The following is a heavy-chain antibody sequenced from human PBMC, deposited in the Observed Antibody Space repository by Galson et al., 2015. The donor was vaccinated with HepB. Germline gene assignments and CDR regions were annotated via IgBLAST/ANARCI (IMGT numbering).Heavy chain of an antibody. V-gene: IGHV1-46*01. CDR3: ARDPSNGGAYYYDS. Sequence: WVRQAPGQGLEWMGIIDPSGGITTYAQKFQGRVTMTRDASTSTVYVEVSGLRFDDTAVYYCARDPSNGGAYYYDSWGQGTLVTVSS. J-gene: IGHJ4*02. D-gene: IGHD2-8*01. CDR2: IDPSGGIT.